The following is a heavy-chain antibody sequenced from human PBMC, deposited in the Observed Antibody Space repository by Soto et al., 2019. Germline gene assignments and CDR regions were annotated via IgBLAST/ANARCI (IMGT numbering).Heavy chain of an antibody. Sequence: QVQLVQSGAEVKKPGASVKVSCKASGYTFCSYDINWVRQATGQGLEWMGWLNPNSGDTGYAQKFQGRVTLTRNTSINTAYIELSSLTSDGTAVYYCATSGGGWYLYWGQRTLVTVSS. CDR1: GYTFCSYD. CDR3: ATSGGGWYLY. J-gene: IGHJ4*02. V-gene: IGHV1-8*01. D-gene: IGHD6-19*01. CDR2: LNPNSGDT.